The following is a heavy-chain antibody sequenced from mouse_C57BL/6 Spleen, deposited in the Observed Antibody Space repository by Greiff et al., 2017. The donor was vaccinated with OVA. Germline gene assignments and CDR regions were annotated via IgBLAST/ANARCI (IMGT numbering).Heavy chain of an antibody. Sequence: EVKLQESGPVLVKPGASVKMSCKASGYTFTDYYMNWVKQSHGQSLEWIGVINPYNGGTSYNQKFKGKATLTVDKSSSTAYMELNSLTSEDSAVYYCARNDDGYKRFADWGQGTLVTVSA. CDR2: INPYNGGT. D-gene: IGHD2-3*01. V-gene: IGHV1-19*01. J-gene: IGHJ3*01. CDR3: ARNDDGYKRFAD. CDR1: GYTFTDYY.